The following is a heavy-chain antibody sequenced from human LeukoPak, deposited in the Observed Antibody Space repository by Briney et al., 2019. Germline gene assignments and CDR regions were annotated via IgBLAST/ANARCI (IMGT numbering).Heavy chain of an antibody. CDR2: IYYSGST. CDR1: GGSISSYY. J-gene: IGHJ2*01. V-gene: IGHV4-59*01. D-gene: IGHD3-22*01. Sequence: SETLSLTCTVAGGSISSYYWSWIRQPPGKGLEWIGYIYYSGSTNYNPSLKSRVTISVDTSKNQFSLKLSSVTAADTAVYYCARESAYYYDSSGYYPARWYFDLWGRGTLVTVSS. CDR3: ARESAYYYDSSGYYPARWYFDL.